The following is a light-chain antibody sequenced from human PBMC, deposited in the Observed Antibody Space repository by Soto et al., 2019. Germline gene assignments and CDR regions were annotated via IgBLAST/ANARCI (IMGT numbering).Light chain of an antibody. CDR2: DAS. CDR3: QQRLT. V-gene: IGKV3-11*01. CDR1: QSVSSY. J-gene: IGKJ4*01. Sequence: EIVLTQSPATLSLSPGERATLSCRASQSVSSYLAWYQQKPGQAPRLLIYDASNRATGIPARFSGSGSGTDFTLTISILEPEDFAVYYCQQRLTFGGGTKVDIK.